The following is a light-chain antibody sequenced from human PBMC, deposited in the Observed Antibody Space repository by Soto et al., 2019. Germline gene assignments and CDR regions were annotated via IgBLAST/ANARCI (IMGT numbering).Light chain of an antibody. CDR1: QSVSSY. CDR2: DAS. V-gene: IGKV3-11*01. J-gene: IGKJ5*01. CDR3: QQRHMWPIT. Sequence: IVLPKSPSTLSLSPGERSTLSCRASQSVSSYLAWYQQKPGQAPRLLIYDASNRATGIPARFSGSGSGTDFTLTISSLEPEDSAVYYCQQRHMWPITFGQGTRLEIK.